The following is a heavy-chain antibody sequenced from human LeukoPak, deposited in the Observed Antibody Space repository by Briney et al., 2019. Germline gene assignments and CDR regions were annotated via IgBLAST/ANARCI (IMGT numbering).Heavy chain of an antibody. J-gene: IGHJ4*02. CDR1: GFTFSSYS. CDR3: ARDQGGSSSPFDY. D-gene: IGHD6-6*01. V-gene: IGHV3-21*01. CDR2: ISSSSSYI. Sequence: GGSMRLSCAASGFTFSSYSMNWVRQAPGKGLEWVSSISSSSSYIYYADSVKGRFTISRDNAKNSLYLQMNSLRAEDTAVYYCARDQGGSSSPFDYWGQGTLVTVSS.